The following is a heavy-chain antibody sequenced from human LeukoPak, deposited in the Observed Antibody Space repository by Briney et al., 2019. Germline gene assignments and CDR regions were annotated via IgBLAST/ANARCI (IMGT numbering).Heavy chain of an antibody. V-gene: IGHV4-59*01. D-gene: IGHD1-1*01. CDR1: GGSINSYY. CDR3: ARKGEAGTGFDY. Sequence: SETLSLTCAVSGGSINSYYWSWIRQPPGKGLEWIGYIYYRGTTNYNPSLKSRVTISVDTSKNQFSLRLNSVTAADTAVYFCARKGEAGTGFDYWGQGTQVTVSS. J-gene: IGHJ4*02. CDR2: IYYRGTT.